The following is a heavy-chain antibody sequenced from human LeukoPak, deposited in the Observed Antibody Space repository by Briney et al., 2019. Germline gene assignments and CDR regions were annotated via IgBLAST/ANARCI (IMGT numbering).Heavy chain of an antibody. Sequence: ASVKVSCKTSGYTFTDYYMHWVRQAPGQGLEWMGWINPSSGGTNYAQKFQGRVTVTRDTSISTAYMDLSRLRSDDTAVYYCARAGVWDYSDSSGYHNAAFDIWGQGTMVTVSS. D-gene: IGHD3-22*01. CDR2: INPSSGGT. CDR3: ARAGVWDYSDSSGYHNAAFDI. J-gene: IGHJ3*02. CDR1: GYTFTDYY. V-gene: IGHV1-2*02.